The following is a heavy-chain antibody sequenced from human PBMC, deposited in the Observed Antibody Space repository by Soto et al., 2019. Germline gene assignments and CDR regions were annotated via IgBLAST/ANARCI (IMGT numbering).Heavy chain of an antibody. D-gene: IGHD1-7*01. CDR3: ARVLTGTTHYYYYYMDV. J-gene: IGHJ6*03. Sequence: GGSLRLSCAASGFTVSSNYMSWVRQAPGKGLEWVSVIYSGGSTYYADSVKGRFTISRHNSKNTLYLQMNSLRAEDTAVYYCARVLTGTTHYYYYYMDVWGKGTTVNVSS. CDR1: GFTVSSNY. V-gene: IGHV3-53*04. CDR2: IYSGGST.